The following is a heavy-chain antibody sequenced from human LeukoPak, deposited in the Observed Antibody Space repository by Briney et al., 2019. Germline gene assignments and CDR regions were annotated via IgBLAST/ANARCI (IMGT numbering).Heavy chain of an antibody. J-gene: IGHJ5*02. CDR3: ARGQITFGGVIVSNWFDP. CDR2: ISAYNGNT. Sequence: ASVKVSCKASGYTFTSYGISWVRQAPGQGLEWMGWISAYNGNTNYAQKLQGRVTMTTDTSTSTAYMELRSLRSDDTAVYYCARGQITFGGVIVSNWFDPWGQGTLVTVSS. V-gene: IGHV1-18*01. CDR1: GYTFTSYG. D-gene: IGHD3-16*02.